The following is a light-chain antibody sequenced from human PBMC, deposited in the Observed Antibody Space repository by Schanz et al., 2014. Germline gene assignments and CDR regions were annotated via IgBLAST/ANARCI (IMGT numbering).Light chain of an antibody. CDR3: SSFTSSSSCL. CDR2: EGT. CDR1: SSDVGGYNR. Sequence: QSALTQPPSVSGSPGQSVTISCTGTSSDVGGYNRVSWYQQHPGEAPKLLIYEGTKRPSGVSYRFSGSKSGNTASLTISGLQAEDEADYYCSSFTSSSSCLFGGGTKLTVL. J-gene: IGLJ2*01. V-gene: IGLV2-18*02.